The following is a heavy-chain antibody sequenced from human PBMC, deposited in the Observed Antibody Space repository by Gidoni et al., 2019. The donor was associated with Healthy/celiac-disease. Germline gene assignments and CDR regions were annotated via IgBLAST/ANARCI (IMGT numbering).Heavy chain of an antibody. CDR3: ARDGDFWSGYPFNWFDP. Sequence: QVQLVQSGAEVKKPGASVKVSCKASGYTFPGSYMHWVRQAPGQGLEGMGRINPNRGGTNYAQKFQGRVTMTRDTSISTAYMELSRLRSDDTAVYYCARDGDFWSGYPFNWFDPWGQGTLVTVSS. J-gene: IGHJ5*02. D-gene: IGHD3-3*01. CDR2: INPNRGGT. V-gene: IGHV1-2*06. CDR1: GYTFPGSY.